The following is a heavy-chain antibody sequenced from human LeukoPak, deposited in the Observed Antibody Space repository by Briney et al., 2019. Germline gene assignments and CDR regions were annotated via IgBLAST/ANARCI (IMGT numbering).Heavy chain of an antibody. J-gene: IGHJ4*02. D-gene: IGHD5-12*01. CDR2: IYTSGST. CDR1: GGSISSGSYY. Sequence: SETLSLTCTVSGGSISSGSYYWSWIRQPAGKGLEWIGRIYTSGSTNYNPSLKSRVTISVDTSKNQFSLKLSSVTAADTAVYYCAREAFSGYDTVGDWGQGTLVTVSS. V-gene: IGHV4-61*02. CDR3: AREAFSGYDTVGD.